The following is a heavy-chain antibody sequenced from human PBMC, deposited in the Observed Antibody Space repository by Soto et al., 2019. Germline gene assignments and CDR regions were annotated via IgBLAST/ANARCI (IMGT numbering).Heavy chain of an antibody. J-gene: IGHJ4*02. CDR1: GFTFTSYW. Sequence: PGESLKISCKGSGFTFTSYWISWVRQMPGKGLEWMGKIDPADSYTNYSPSFQGHVTISADKSISTAYLQWSSLKASDTAMYYRARHGWGHDYGVRPFDYWGQGALVTVSS. V-gene: IGHV5-10-1*01. CDR3: ARHGWGHDYGVRPFDY. CDR2: IDPADSYT. D-gene: IGHD4-17*01.